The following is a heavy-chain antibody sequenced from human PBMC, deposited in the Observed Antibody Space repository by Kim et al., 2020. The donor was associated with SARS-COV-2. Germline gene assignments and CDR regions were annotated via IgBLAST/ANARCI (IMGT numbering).Heavy chain of an antibody. CDR3: ARAQRPGWFNYGMDV. V-gene: IGHV4-4*02. Sequence: SETLSLTCAVSGGSISSSNWWSWVRQPPGKGLEWIGEIYHSGSTNYNPSLKSRVTISVDKSKNQFSLKLSSVTAADTAVYYCARAQRPGWFNYGMDVWGQGTTVTVSS. CDR1: GGSISSSNW. CDR2: IYHSGST. D-gene: IGHD6-19*01. J-gene: IGHJ6*02.